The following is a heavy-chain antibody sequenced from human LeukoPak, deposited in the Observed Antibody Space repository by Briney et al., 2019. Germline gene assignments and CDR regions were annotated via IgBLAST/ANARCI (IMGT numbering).Heavy chain of an antibody. D-gene: IGHD3-22*01. Sequence: ASVKVSCKASGYTFTSYGISWVRQAPGQGLEWMGWISAYNGNTNYAQKLQGRVTMTTDTSISTAYMELSRLRSDDTAVYYCARIQYYYDSSGYYNYWGQGTLVTVSS. V-gene: IGHV1-18*01. CDR1: GYTFTSYG. CDR2: ISAYNGNT. CDR3: ARIQYYYDSSGYYNY. J-gene: IGHJ4*02.